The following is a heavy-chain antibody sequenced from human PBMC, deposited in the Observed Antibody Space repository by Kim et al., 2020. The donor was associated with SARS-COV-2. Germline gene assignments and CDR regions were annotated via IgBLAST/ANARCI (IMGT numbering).Heavy chain of an antibody. CDR1: GFTFSSYS. J-gene: IGHJ3*01. D-gene: IGHD3-10*01. V-gene: IGHV3-21*01. Sequence: GGSLRLSCTASGFTFSSYSMNWVRQAPGKGLEWVSSISSNNSDITYAYSVKGRFTISRDNAKNSLSLQMNSLRAEDTAVYYCARDQPGGSVGVACDLWGRGATVTVSS. CDR2: ISSNNSDI. CDR3: ARDQPGGSVGVACDL.